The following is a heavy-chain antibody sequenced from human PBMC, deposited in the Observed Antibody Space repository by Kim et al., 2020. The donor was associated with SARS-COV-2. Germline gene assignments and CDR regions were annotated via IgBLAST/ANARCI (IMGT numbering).Heavy chain of an antibody. Sequence: ASVKVSCKTSGYTFNDYYIHWVRQAPGQGLEWMGWISPSSGGTRFAQKFQDRLSMTRDTATNTAYMELGRLTFEDTATYFCTHGYKLEELSIWGQGTMI. CDR2: ISPSSGGT. CDR1: GYTFNDYY. J-gene: IGHJ3*02. V-gene: IGHV1-2*02. CDR3: THGYKLEELSI. D-gene: IGHD2-2*02.